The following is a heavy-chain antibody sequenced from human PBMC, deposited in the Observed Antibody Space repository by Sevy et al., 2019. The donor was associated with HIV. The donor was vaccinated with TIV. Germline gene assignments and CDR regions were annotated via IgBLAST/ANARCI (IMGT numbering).Heavy chain of an antibody. CDR1: GGSISSYY. D-gene: IGHD3-3*01. Sequence: SETLSLTCTVSGGSISSYYWSWIRQPPGKGLEWIGYIYYSGSTNYNPSLKSRVTISVDTSKNQFSLKLSSVTAADTAVYYCASSLDFWSGYYTRGYYYYGMDVWGQGTTVTVSS. V-gene: IGHV4-59*01. CDR2: IYYSGST. CDR3: ASSLDFWSGYYTRGYYYYGMDV. J-gene: IGHJ6*02.